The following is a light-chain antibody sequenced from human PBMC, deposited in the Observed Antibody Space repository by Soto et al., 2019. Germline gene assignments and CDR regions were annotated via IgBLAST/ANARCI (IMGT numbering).Light chain of an antibody. V-gene: IGLV2-14*01. CDR3: SSYTISSKLAV. CDR1: SSDVGGYNY. J-gene: IGLJ2*01. CDR2: EVS. Sequence: QSVLTQPASVSGSPGQSITISCTGTSSDVGGYNYVSWYQQHPGKAPKLMIYEVSNRPSGLSNRFSGSKSGNTASLTISGLQAEDEADYYSSSYTISSKLAVFGGGTKLTV.